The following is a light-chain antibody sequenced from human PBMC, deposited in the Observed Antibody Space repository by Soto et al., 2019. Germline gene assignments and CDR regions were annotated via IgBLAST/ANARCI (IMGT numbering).Light chain of an antibody. Sequence: DIQMTQSPSSLSASVGDRVTITCQASQDITNFLNWYQQKPGKAPKLLISDASKLQSGVPSRFSGGGSGTDFSFSISSLQPEDIATYYCQQYDNLPLTFGGGTKVDIK. J-gene: IGKJ4*01. V-gene: IGKV1-33*01. CDR3: QQYDNLPLT. CDR1: QDITNF. CDR2: DAS.